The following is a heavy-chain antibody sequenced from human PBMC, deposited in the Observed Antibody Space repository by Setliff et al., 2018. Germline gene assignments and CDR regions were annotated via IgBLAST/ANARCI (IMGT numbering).Heavy chain of an antibody. CDR1: GGFTSSFYW. CDR3: ARDVFDFRTGQGGP. CDR2: INPHGSEK. V-gene: IGHV3-7*01. D-gene: IGHD3-3*01. J-gene: IGHJ5*02. Sequence: HPSETLPLTCTVSGGFTSSFYWSWIRQAPGKGLEWLASINPHGSEKYYADSVKGRFTISRDNAKNSLSLQMNGLRAEDTSGYYCARDVFDFRTGQGGPWGQGTRVTVSS.